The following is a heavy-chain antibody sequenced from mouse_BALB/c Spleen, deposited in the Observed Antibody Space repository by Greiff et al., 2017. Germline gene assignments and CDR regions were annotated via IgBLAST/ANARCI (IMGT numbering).Heavy chain of an antibody. D-gene: IGHD2-14*01. CDR2: ISSGSSTI. V-gene: IGHV5-17*02. J-gene: IGHJ1*01. CDR3: ARSYYRYERYFDV. CDR1: GFTFSSFG. Sequence: EVMLVESGGGLVQPGGSRKLSCAASGFTFSSFGMHWVRQAPEKGLEWVAYISSGSSTIYYADTVKGRFTISRDNPRNTLFLQMTSLRSEDTAMYYCARSYYRYERYFDVWGAGTTVTVSS.